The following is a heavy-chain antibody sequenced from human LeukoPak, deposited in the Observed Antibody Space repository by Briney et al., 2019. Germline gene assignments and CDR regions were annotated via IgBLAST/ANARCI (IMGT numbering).Heavy chain of an antibody. CDR2: ISYDGSNK. V-gene: IGHV3-30-3*01. CDR1: GFTFSSYA. J-gene: IGHJ3*01. CDR3: AKVMAAAGTKQFDDAFDV. Sequence: GGSLRLSCAASGFTFSSYAMHWVRQAPGKGLEWVAVISYDGSNKYYADSVKGRFTISRDNAKNSLYLQMNSLRAEDMALYYCAKVMAAAGTKQFDDAFDVWGQGTMVTVSS. D-gene: IGHD6-13*01.